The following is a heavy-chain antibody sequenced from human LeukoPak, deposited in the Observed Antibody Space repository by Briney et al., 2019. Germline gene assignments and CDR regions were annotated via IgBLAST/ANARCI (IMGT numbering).Heavy chain of an antibody. J-gene: IGHJ4*02. V-gene: IGHV3-21*04. CDR3: AVQRTLWQQVLDH. CDR2: ISSSSSYI. D-gene: IGHD6-13*01. CDR1: GFTFSSYN. Sequence: GGSLRLSCAASGFTFSSYNMNWVRQAPGKGLEWVSSISSSSSYIYYADSVKGRFTISRDNSKNTLYLQMNSLRAEDTAVYYCAVQRTLWQQVLDHWGQGTLVTVSS.